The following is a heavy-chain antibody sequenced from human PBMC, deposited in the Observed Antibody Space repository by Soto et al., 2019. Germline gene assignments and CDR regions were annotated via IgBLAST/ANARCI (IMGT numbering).Heavy chain of an antibody. D-gene: IGHD2-21*02. J-gene: IGHJ4*02. CDR3: ASSGGDWQYDY. CDR2: IIPIFGTA. Sequence: QVQLVQSGAEVKKPGSSVTVSCKASGGTFSSYAISWVRQAPGQGLEWMGGIIPIFGTANYAQKFQGRVTITADESTRTAYMQLSSLRYEDTAVYYCASSGGDWQYDYWRQGTLLTVSS. CDR1: GGTFSSYA. V-gene: IGHV1-69*01.